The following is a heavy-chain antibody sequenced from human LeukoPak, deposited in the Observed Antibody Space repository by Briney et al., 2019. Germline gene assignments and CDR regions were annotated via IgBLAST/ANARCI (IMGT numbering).Heavy chain of an antibody. CDR3: AKSGPPRWGIWFGEY. D-gene: IGHD3-10*01. CDR1: GFTFSSYG. V-gene: IGHV3-30*02. Sequence: GGSLRLSCAASGFTFSSYGMHWVRQAPGKGLEWVAFIRYDGSNKYYADSVKGRFTISRDNSKNTLYLQMDSQRAEDTAVYYCAKSGPPRWGIWFGEYWGQGTLVAVSS. CDR2: IRYDGSNK. J-gene: IGHJ4*02.